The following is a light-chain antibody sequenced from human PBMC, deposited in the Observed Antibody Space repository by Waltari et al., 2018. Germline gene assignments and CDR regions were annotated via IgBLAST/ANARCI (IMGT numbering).Light chain of an antibody. J-gene: IGLJ3*02. Sequence: QPVLTQPPSASGTPGQRVTIPWSGSAHNIRGNLVNCVQQFPGQAPKLLIYRSDLRPSGVPDRFSGSKSGTSASLAISGLQSEDEADYFCASWDDSLNGHWVFGGGTKVTVL. CDR1: AHNIRGNL. CDR3: ASWDDSLNGHWV. V-gene: IGLV1-44*01. CDR2: RSD.